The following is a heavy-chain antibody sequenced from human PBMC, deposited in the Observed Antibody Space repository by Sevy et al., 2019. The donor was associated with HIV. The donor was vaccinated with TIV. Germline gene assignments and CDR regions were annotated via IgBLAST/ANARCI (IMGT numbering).Heavy chain of an antibody. J-gene: IGHJ4*02. V-gene: IGHV3-30*03. CDR2: ISYDGNKR. CDR3: ARDGGWYNYAPSDY. CDR1: GFSFSSHG. Sequence: GGSLRLSCAASGFSFSSHGMHWVRQAPGKGLEWQAVISYDGNKRYYADSVKGRFTISRDNSKNTRYLQMNSLRAEETAVYYCARDGGWYNYAPSDYWGQGTLVTVSS. D-gene: IGHD1-1*01.